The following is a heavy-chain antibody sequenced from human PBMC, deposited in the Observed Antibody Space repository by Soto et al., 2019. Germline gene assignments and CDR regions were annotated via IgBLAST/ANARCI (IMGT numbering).Heavy chain of an antibody. CDR3: ARGAADTAMVDS. CDR2: IFYSGST. CDR1: CGSIRSYY. D-gene: IGHD5-18*01. J-gene: IGHJ4*02. V-gene: IGHV4-59*01. Sequence: QVHLQESGPGLVKASETLSLTCTVSCGSIRSYYWTWIRQPPGKGLEWLGYIFYSGSTFYNPSLKSRVTISIHTSKSQFSLQLTSVTAADTAVYYCARGAADTAMVDSWGQGTLVTVSS.